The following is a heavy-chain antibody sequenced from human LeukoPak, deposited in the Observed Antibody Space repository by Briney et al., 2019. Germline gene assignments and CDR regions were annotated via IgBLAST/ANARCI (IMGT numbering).Heavy chain of an antibody. CDR1: GFTFSSYA. CDR3: AREWEPSLFDY. V-gene: IGHV3-30*04. CDR2: ISYDGSNK. D-gene: IGHD1-26*01. Sequence: PGGSLRLSCAASGFTFSSYAMHWVRQAPGKGLEWVAVISYDGSNKYYADSVKGRFTISRDNSKNTLYLQMNSLRAEDTAVYYCAREWEPSLFDYWGQGTLVTVSS. J-gene: IGHJ4*02.